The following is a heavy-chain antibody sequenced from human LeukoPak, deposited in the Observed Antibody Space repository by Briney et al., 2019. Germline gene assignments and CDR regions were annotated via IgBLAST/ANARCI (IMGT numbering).Heavy chain of an antibody. D-gene: IGHD4-17*01. CDR3: AKRDDPGDFYYMDV. CDR1: GFTFSRNG. Sequence: GGSLRLSCAASGFTFSRNGMHWVRQAPGKGLEWLALIWYDGSEKYYADSVKGRFTISRDNSKNTLYLQMNSLRVEDTAVYYCAKRDDPGDFYYMDVWGKGTTVAVSS. CDR2: IWYDGSEK. V-gene: IGHV3-33*06. J-gene: IGHJ6*03.